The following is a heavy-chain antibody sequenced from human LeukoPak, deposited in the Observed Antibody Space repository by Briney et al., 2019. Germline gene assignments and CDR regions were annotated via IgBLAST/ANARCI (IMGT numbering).Heavy chain of an antibody. J-gene: IGHJ3*02. CDR2: ISSSSSYI. D-gene: IGHD3-22*01. Sequence: GGSLRLSCAASGFTFSSYSMNWVRQAPGKGLEWVSSISSSSSYIYYADSVKGRFTISRDNAKNSLYLQMNSLRAEDTAVYYCARDPFSTMIVVGAFDIWGQGTMVTVSS. V-gene: IGHV3-21*01. CDR1: GFTFSSYS. CDR3: ARDPFSTMIVVGAFDI.